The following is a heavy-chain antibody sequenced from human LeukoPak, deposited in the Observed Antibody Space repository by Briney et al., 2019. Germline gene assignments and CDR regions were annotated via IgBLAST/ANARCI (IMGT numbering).Heavy chain of an antibody. CDR1: GGSVSSGDYY. CDR3: ARVGIAVVARATHDVFDI. CDR2: IYNSGST. D-gene: IGHD2-15*01. V-gene: IGHV4-31*03. Sequence: SETLSLTCSVSGGSVSSGDYYWTWIRQHPGKGLEWIGYIYNSGSTYYNPSLKSRLTISLDTSKNQFFLRLSSVTAADTAVYFCARVGIAVVARATHDVFDIWGQGTMVTVSS. J-gene: IGHJ3*02.